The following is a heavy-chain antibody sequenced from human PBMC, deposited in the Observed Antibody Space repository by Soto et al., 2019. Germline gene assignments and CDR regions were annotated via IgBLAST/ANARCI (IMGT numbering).Heavy chain of an antibody. J-gene: IGHJ6*02. V-gene: IGHV3-74*01. CDR2: INSDGSST. CDR3: ARDQSCSSTSCYYYYGMDV. D-gene: IGHD2-2*01. Sequence: GGSLRLSCAASGFTFSSYWMHWVRQAPGKGLVWVSRINSDGSSTSYADSVKGRFTISRDNAKNTLYLQMNSLRAEDTAVYYCARDQSCSSTSCYYYYGMDVWGQGTTVTVSS. CDR1: GFTFSSYW.